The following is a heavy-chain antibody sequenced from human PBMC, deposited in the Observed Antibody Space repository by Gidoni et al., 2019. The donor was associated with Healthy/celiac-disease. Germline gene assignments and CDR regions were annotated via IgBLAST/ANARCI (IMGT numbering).Heavy chain of an antibody. Sequence: EVQLLESGGGLVQPGGSLRLSCAASGFTFSSYAMIWVRQAPGKGLEWVSAIIGSGGSTYYADSVKGRFTISRDNSKNTLYLQMNSLRAEDTAVYYCAKGKAYCGGDCYSGGYYFDYWGQGTLVTVSS. J-gene: IGHJ4*02. CDR2: IIGSGGST. D-gene: IGHD2-21*02. V-gene: IGHV3-23*01. CDR1: GFTFSSYA. CDR3: AKGKAYCGGDCYSGGYYFDY.